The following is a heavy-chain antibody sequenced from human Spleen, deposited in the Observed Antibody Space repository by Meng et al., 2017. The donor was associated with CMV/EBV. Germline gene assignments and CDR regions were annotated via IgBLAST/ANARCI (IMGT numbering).Heavy chain of an antibody. D-gene: IGHD3/OR15-3a*01. CDR3: ARDQPAEIYNFTPFDY. CDR1: YSFTGYY. CDR2: INTNSSGT. J-gene: IGHJ4*02. V-gene: IGHV1-2*02. Sequence: YSFTGYYMHWVRQAPGQGLEWMGWINTNSSGTKFAQQFQGRVTMTRDTSISTAFMELTRLTSDDTAVYYCARDQPAEIYNFTPFDYWGQGTLVTVSS.